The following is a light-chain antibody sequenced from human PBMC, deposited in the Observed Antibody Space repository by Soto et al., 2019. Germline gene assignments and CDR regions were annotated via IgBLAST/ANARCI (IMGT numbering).Light chain of an antibody. V-gene: IGLV2-11*01. J-gene: IGLJ1*01. CDR3: CSYAGSYTDV. Sequence: QSALTQPRSVSGSPGQSVTFSCIGTSSDIGTYNFVSWYQQYPGKAPKLMIYDVSKRPSGVPDRFSGSKSGNTASLTISGLQAEDEADYYCCSYAGSYTDVFGTGTKLTVL. CDR1: SSDIGTYNF. CDR2: DVS.